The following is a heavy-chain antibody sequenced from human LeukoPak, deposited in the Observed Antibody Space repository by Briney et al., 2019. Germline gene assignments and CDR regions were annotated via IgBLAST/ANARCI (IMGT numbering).Heavy chain of an antibody. J-gene: IGHJ6*03. CDR1: GFTFSSYW. CDR2: IYSGGST. D-gene: IGHD6-13*01. CDR3: ARASLIAGYYYMDV. V-gene: IGHV3-53*01. Sequence: GGSLRLSCAASGFTFSSYWMSWVRQAPGKGLEWVSVIYSGGSTYYADSVKGRFTISRDNSKNTLYLQMNSLRAEDTAVYYCARASLIAGYYYMDVWGKGTTVTVSS.